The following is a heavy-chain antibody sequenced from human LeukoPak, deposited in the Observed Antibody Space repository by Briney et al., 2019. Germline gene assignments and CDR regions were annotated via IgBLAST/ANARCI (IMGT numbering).Heavy chain of an antibody. CDR3: ARDEKSVWIQVFPDAFDI. D-gene: IGHD5-18*01. CDR1: GFTVSSNY. V-gene: IGHV3-53*01. CDR2: IYSGGST. J-gene: IGHJ3*02. Sequence: GGSLRLSCAASGFTVSSNYMSWVRQAPGKGLEWVSVIYSGGSTYYADSVKGRFTISRDNSKNTLYLQMNSLRADDTAVYYCARDEKSVWIQVFPDAFDIWGQGTMVTVSS.